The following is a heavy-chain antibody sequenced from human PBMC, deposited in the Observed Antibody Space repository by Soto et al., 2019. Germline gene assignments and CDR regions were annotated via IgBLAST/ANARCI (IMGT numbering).Heavy chain of an antibody. CDR1: GYTFTSYG. CDR3: ARLFYCSGGSCYSWVDY. J-gene: IGHJ4*02. Sequence: QVQLVQSGAEVKKPGASVKVSCKASGYTFTSYGISWVRQAPGQGLEWMGWISAYNGNTNFAQKLQGRVTMTTDTSTSSAYMELRSLRSDDTAVYYCARLFYCSGGSCYSWVDYWGQGTLVTVSS. V-gene: IGHV1-18*01. CDR2: ISAYNGNT. D-gene: IGHD2-15*01.